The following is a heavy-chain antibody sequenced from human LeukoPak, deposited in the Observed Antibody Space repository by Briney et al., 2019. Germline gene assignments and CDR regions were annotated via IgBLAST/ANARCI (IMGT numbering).Heavy chain of an antibody. CDR3: AREMAGAAAGGY. CDR2: IKQDGSEK. CDR1: GFTFSSYA. D-gene: IGHD6-13*01. V-gene: IGHV3-7*01. Sequence: GGSLRLSCAASGFTFSSYAMSWVRQAPGKGLEWVANIKQDGSEKYYVDSVKGRFTISRDNAKNSLYLQMNSLRAEDTAVYYCAREMAGAAAGGYWGQGTLVTVSS. J-gene: IGHJ4*02.